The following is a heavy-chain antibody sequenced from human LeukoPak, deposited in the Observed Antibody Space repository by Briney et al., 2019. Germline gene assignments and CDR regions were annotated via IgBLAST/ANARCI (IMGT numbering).Heavy chain of an antibody. Sequence: TGGSLRLSCAASGFTFSGSAMHWVRQAPGKGLEWVSYISSSGSTIYYADSVKGRFTISRDNAKNSLYLQMNSLRAEDTAVYYCVELGITMIGGVWGKGTTVTISS. J-gene: IGHJ6*04. CDR2: ISSSGSTI. D-gene: IGHD3-10*02. CDR1: GFTFSGSA. CDR3: VELGITMIGGV. V-gene: IGHV3-48*03.